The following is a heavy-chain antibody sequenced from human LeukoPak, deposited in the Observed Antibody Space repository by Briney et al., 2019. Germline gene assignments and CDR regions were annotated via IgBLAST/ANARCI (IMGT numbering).Heavy chain of an antibody. V-gene: IGHV3-48*04. Sequence: GGSLRLSCAASRFPFNDYSMNWVRQAPGKGLEWISYIGISSGNTKYADSVKGRFTISGDNAKNSLYLQMNNPRVEDTAVYYCARDHNYAFDNWGQGTLVTVSS. CDR3: ARDHNYAFDN. J-gene: IGHJ4*02. CDR1: RFPFNDYS. D-gene: IGHD1-1*01. CDR2: IGISSGNT.